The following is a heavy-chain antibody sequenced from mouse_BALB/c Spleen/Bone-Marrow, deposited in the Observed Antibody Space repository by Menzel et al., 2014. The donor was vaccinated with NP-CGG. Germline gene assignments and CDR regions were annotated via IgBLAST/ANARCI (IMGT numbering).Heavy chain of an antibody. V-gene: IGHV2-9*02. CDR2: IWAGGST. D-gene: IGHD3-1*01. Sequence: VRVVESGPGLVAPSQSLSITCTVSGFSLTSYGVHWVRQPPGKGLEWLGVIWAGGSTNYNSALMSRLSISKDNSKSQVFLKMNRLQTDDTAMYYCARDRGPPYWGQGTLVTVSA. CDR3: ARDRGPPY. J-gene: IGHJ3*01. CDR1: GFSLTSYG.